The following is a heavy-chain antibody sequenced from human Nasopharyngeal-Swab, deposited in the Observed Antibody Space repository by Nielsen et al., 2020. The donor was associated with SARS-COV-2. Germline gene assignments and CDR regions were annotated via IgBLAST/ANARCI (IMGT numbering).Heavy chain of an antibody. Sequence: GSLRLSCGVYGGSFSSYYWSWIRQPPGKGLEWIGEINHSGSTNYNPSLESRVTLSVDTSKNQFSLNLISVTAADTAVYYCARWLVGATKDYGMDVWGQGTTVTVSS. CDR1: GGSFSSYY. D-gene: IGHD1-26*01. CDR3: ARWLVGATKDYGMDV. V-gene: IGHV4-34*01. CDR2: INHSGST. J-gene: IGHJ6*02.